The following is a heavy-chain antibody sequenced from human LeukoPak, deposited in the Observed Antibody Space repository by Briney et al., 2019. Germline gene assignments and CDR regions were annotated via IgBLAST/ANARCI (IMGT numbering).Heavy chain of an antibody. V-gene: IGHV3-7*05. CDR2: IKQDGSEK. J-gene: IGHJ4*02. Sequence: GGSLRLSCAASGFTFSNYWMTWVRQAPGKGLEWVANIKQDGSEKYYVDSVKGRFTISRDNAKNSLYLQMNSLRSEDTALYYCAREDQPRGTFDYWGQGILVTVSS. D-gene: IGHD2-15*01. CDR1: GFTFSNYW. CDR3: AREDQPRGTFDY.